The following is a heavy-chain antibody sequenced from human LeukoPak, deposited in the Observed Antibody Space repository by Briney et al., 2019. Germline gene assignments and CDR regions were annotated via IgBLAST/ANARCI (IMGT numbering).Heavy chain of an antibody. CDR2: ISTSSSYI. J-gene: IGHJ1*01. CDR1: GFTFSDYT. V-gene: IGHV3-21*04. D-gene: IGHD1-26*01. CDR3: ARSTRRDSEIALAEYFQH. Sequence: GGSLRLSCEASGFTFSDYTMIWVRQAPGKGLECVSSISTSSSYIDYADSVNGRATTSRDNAKNSLYLQMNSLRAEDTAVYYCARSTRRDSEIALAEYFQHWGQGTLVTVSS.